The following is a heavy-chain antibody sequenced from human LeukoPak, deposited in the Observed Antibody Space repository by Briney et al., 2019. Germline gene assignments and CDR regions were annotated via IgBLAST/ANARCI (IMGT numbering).Heavy chain of an antibody. V-gene: IGHV4-38-2*02. CDR1: GYPIDSGYY. CDR3: ARDIGWSTTIV. CDR2: IYHSGST. Sequence: SETLSLTCTVSGYPIDSGYYWGWIRQPPGKGLEWIGSIYHSGSTYYNPSLNDRVTISFDTSKNQFPLHLTSVTAADTAVYYCARDIGWSTTIVWGQGILVTVSS. J-gene: IGHJ4*02. D-gene: IGHD5-24*01.